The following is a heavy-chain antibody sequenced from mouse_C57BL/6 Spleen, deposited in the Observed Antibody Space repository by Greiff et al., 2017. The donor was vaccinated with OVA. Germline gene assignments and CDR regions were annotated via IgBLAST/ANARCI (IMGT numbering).Heavy chain of an antibody. J-gene: IGHJ3*01. CDR3: AESYYGNAAWFAY. D-gene: IGHD2-10*01. Sequence: VQLQQSGPELVKPGASVKISCKASGYSFTGYYMNWVKQSPEKSLEWIGEINPSTGGTTYNQKFKAKATLTVDKSSSTAYMQLKSLTSEDSAVYYCAESYYGNAAWFAYWGQGTLVTVSA. CDR2: INPSTGGT. CDR1: GYSFTGYY. V-gene: IGHV1-42*01.